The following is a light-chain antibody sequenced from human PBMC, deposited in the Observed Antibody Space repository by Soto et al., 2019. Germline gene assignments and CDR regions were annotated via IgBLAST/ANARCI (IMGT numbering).Light chain of an antibody. CDR1: QSISSY. Sequence: DIQMTQSPSSLYASVGVRVTITCRASQSISSYLNWYQQKPGKAPKLLIYAASSLQSGVPSRFSGSGSGTDFTLTISSLQPEDFATYYCQQSYSTPYTFGQGTKVDIK. V-gene: IGKV1-39*01. J-gene: IGKJ2*01. CDR3: QQSYSTPYT. CDR2: AAS.